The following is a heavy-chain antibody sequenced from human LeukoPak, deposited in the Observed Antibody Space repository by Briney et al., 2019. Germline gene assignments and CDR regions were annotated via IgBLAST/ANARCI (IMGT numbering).Heavy chain of an antibody. Sequence: SETLSLTCTVSGGSISSSSYYWGWIRQPPGKGLEWIGSIYYSGSTYYNPSLKSRVTISVDTSKTQFSLKLSSVTAADTAVYYCARDRAGYNLNAFDIWGQGTMVTVSS. D-gene: IGHD5-24*01. CDR1: GGSISSSSYY. CDR3: ARDRAGYNLNAFDI. CDR2: IYYSGST. J-gene: IGHJ3*02. V-gene: IGHV4-39*07.